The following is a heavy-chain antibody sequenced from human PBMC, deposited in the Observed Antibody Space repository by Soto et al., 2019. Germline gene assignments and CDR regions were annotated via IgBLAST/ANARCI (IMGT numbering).Heavy chain of an antibody. CDR1: GFTFDDYV. D-gene: IGHD3-9*01. CDR3: TSGRGYNILTGYYPYFDY. V-gene: IGHV3-9*01. CDR2: ISWNSGSI. Sequence: EVQLVESGGGLVQPGRSLRLSCAVSGFTFDDYVMHWVRQAPGKGLEWVSGISWNSGSIGYADTVRGRFTISRDNAKNSLYPQMNSLRAEDTALYYCTSGRGYNILTGYYPYFDYWGQGTLVTVSS. J-gene: IGHJ4*02.